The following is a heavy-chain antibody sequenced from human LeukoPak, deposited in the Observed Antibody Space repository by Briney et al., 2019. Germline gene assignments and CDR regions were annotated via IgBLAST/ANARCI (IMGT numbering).Heavy chain of an antibody. CDR1: GFTFSSYS. V-gene: IGHV3-7*01. J-gene: IGHJ4*02. D-gene: IGHD5-24*01. CDR3: ARGRGVDY. CDR2: IKPDGSER. Sequence: GGSLRLSCAASGFTFSSYSMNWVRQAPGKGLEWVANIKPDGSERYYVDSVKGRFTISRDNAKNSLYLQMDSLRAEDTAVYYCARGRGVDYWGRGTLVTVSS.